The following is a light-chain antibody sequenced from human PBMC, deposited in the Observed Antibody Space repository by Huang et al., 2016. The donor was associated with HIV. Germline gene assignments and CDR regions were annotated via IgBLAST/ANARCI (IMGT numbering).Light chain of an antibody. Sequence: DIQMTQSPSTLSASVGDRVSITCRASQSISSWLAWYQQKPGKAPKLLIYQASSLQNGVPSRFSGSGSGTEFTITISSLQPDDFATYYCQQYDSYSRWTFGQGTKVEVK. CDR2: QAS. J-gene: IGKJ1*01. CDR1: QSISSW. V-gene: IGKV1-5*03. CDR3: QQYDSYSRWT.